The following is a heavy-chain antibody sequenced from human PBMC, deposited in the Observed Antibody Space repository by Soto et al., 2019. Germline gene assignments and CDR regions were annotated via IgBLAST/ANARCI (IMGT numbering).Heavy chain of an antibody. J-gene: IGHJ3*02. CDR1: GFTFSSYA. V-gene: IGHV3-30-3*01. D-gene: IGHD5-18*01. CDR3: ARSRIQLWFVNDAFDI. Sequence: GGSLRLSCAASGFTFSSYAMHWVRQAPGKGLEWVAVISYDGSNKYYADSVKGRFTISRDNSKNTLYLQMNSLRAEDTAVYYCARSRIQLWFVNDAFDIWGQGTMVTVSS. CDR2: ISYDGSNK.